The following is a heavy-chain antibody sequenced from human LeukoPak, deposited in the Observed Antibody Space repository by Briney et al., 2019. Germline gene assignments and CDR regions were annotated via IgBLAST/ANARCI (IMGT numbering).Heavy chain of an antibody. V-gene: IGHV4-39*01. Sequence: PSETLSLTCTVSGGSISSSTVYWGWIRQPPGKGLEWIGGINYSGYTYYNPSLKSRVTISVDTPKNQFSLKLSSVTAADTAVYYCARPGYYDNSGFNFDSWGQGTLVTVSS. CDR3: ARPGYYDNSGFNFDS. CDR1: GGSISSSTVY. CDR2: INYSGYT. D-gene: IGHD3-22*01. J-gene: IGHJ4*02.